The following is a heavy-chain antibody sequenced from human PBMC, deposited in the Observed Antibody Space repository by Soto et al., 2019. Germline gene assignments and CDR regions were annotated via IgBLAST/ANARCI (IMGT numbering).Heavy chain of an antibody. CDR2: IYYSGIT. CDR3: ERPDYGDYGWYLGL. V-gene: IGHV4-39*01. J-gene: IGHJ2*01. Sequence: SETRSLTCTVSGGSISSSSYYWGWIRQPPGKGLEWIGTIYYSGITYYNPSLKSRVTISVDTSKNQFSLKLSSVTAAHTAVYYCERPDYGDYGWYLGLWGRRTMVTVSS. CDR1: GGSISSSSYY. D-gene: IGHD4-17*01.